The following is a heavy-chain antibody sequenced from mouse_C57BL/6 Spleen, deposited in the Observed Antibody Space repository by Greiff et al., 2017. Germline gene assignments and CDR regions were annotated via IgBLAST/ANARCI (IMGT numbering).Heavy chain of an antibody. J-gene: IGHJ1*03. Sequence: EVKVVESGGGLVKPGGSLKLSCAASGFTFSDYGMHWVRQAPEKGLEWVAYISSGSSTIYYADTVKGRFTISRDNAKNTLFLPMTSLRSEDTAMYYCARGTTVVARYFDVWGTGTTVTVSS. CDR2: ISSGSSTI. D-gene: IGHD1-1*01. V-gene: IGHV5-17*01. CDR1: GFTFSDYG. CDR3: ARGTTVVARYFDV.